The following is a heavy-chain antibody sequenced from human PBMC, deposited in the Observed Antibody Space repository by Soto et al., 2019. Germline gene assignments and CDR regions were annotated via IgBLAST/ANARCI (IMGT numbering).Heavy chain of an antibody. D-gene: IGHD2-2*01. CDR3: ARHDCISTSCYYYYYYGMDV. CDR2: IIPIFGTA. V-gene: IGHV1-69*13. CDR1: GGTFSSYA. J-gene: IGHJ6*02. Sequence: GTSVKLSCKASGGTFSSYAISWVRQAPGQGLEWMGGIIPIFGTANYAQKFQGRVTITADESTSTAYMELSSLRSEDTAVYYCARHDCISTSCYYYYYYGMDVWGQGATVTVSS.